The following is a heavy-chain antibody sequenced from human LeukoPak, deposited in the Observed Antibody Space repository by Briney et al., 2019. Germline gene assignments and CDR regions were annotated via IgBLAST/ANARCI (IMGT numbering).Heavy chain of an antibody. CDR1: GFSLSTSGMC. J-gene: IGHJ4*02. Sequence: SGPALVKPTQTLTLTCTFSGFSLSTSGMCVSWIRQPPGKALEWLARIDWDDDKYYSTSLKTRLTIPKDTSKNQVVLTMTNMDPVDTATYYCARLIVVVPAAMYAFDYWGQGTLVTVSS. D-gene: IGHD2-2*01. CDR2: IDWDDDK. CDR3: ARLIVVVPAAMYAFDY. V-gene: IGHV2-70*11.